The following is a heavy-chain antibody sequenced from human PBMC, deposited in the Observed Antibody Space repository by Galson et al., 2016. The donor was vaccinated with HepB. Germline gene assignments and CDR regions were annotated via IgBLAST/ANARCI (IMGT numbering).Heavy chain of an antibody. V-gene: IGHV3-33*01. J-gene: IGHJ4*02. D-gene: IGHD1-26*01. CDR1: GFTFSDYG. CDR2: IWYDGSSK. CDR3: ATGRGSY. Sequence: SLRLSCAASGFTFSDYGMQWVRQAPGKGLEWVAVIWYDGSSKDYVDSVKGRLTISRDNSKNMLYLQMDSLRAEDTALYLCATGRGSYWGQGTLVTVSS.